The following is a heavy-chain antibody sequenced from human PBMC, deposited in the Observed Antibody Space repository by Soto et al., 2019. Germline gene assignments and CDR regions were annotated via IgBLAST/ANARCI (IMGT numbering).Heavy chain of an antibody. V-gene: IGHV4-59*01. CDR3: ARDYDSSGYYYQY. D-gene: IGHD3-22*01. Sequence: SETLSLTCTVPGGSTTTYYWSWIRQPPGKGLEWIGYMYYSGSTNYNPSLKSRVTISVDTSKNQFSLKLSSVTAADTAVYYCARDYDSSGYYYQYWGQGTLVNVSS. CDR1: GGSTTTYY. J-gene: IGHJ4*02. CDR2: MYYSGST.